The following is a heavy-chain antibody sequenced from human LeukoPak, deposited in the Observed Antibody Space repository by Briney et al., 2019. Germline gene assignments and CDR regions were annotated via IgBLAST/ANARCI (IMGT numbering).Heavy chain of an antibody. CDR3: ARERYYYDSSGSYYFDY. V-gene: IGHV1-69*05. J-gene: IGHJ4*02. D-gene: IGHD3-22*01. Sequence: GASVKVSCKASGGTFSSYAISWLRQAPGQGLEWMGRIIPIFGTANYAQKFQGRVTITTDESTSTAYMELSSLRSEDTAVYYCARERYYYDSSGSYYFDYWGQGTLVTVSS. CDR1: GGTFSSYA. CDR2: IIPIFGTA.